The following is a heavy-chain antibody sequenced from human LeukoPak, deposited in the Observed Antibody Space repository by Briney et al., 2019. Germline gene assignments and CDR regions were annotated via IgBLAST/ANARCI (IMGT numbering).Heavy chain of an antibody. D-gene: IGHD2-15*01. Sequence: SVKVSCKASGGTFSSYAISWVRQAPGQGLEWMGGIIPIFGTANYAQKFQGRVTITADESTSTAYMELSSLRSEDTAVYYCARVKDCSGGSCPLGAFDIWGQGTMVTVSS. J-gene: IGHJ3*02. CDR2: IIPIFGTA. V-gene: IGHV1-69*13. CDR3: ARVKDCSGGSCPLGAFDI. CDR1: GGTFSSYA.